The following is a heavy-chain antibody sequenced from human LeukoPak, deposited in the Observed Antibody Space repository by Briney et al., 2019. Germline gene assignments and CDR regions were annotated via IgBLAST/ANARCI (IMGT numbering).Heavy chain of an antibody. CDR1: GGTFSSYA. D-gene: IGHD7-27*01. V-gene: IGHV1-69*05. Sequence: GSSVKVSCEASGGTFSSYAISWVRQAPGQGLEWMGRIIPIFGTANYAQMFQGRVTITTDESTSTAYMELSSLRSEDTAVYYCARDLAPDKQIWFDPWGQGTLVTVSS. CDR3: ARDLAPDKQIWFDP. J-gene: IGHJ5*02. CDR2: IIPIFGTA.